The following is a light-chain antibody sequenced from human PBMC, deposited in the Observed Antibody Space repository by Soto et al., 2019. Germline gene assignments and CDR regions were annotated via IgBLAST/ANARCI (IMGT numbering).Light chain of an antibody. CDR3: HQRQSWPRT. CDR2: QTS. Sequence: EIVLTQSPATLSSFPGDRVTLSCRASQYINTRLAWYQHRPGQAPRLLIHQTSIRAAGIPARFSASGSGTDFTLTISDVQPEDFALCYCHQRQSWPRTVGQGTKVDSK. V-gene: IGKV3-11*01. J-gene: IGKJ1*01. CDR1: QYINTR.